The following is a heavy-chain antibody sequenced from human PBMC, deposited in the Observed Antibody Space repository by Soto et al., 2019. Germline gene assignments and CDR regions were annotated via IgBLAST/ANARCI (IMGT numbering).Heavy chain of an antibody. CDR1: GCNFIGYS. J-gene: IGHJ4*02. Sequence: VLSKRLSCAAAGCNFIGYSMSWVRQAPGKGLEWVSSISSSSSYIYYADSVKGRFTISRDNAKNSLYLQMNSLRAEDTAVYYCAYSYGYPTYDYWGQGTLVTVSS. CDR2: ISSSSSYI. V-gene: IGHV3-21*01. D-gene: IGHD5-18*01. CDR3: AYSYGYPTYDY.